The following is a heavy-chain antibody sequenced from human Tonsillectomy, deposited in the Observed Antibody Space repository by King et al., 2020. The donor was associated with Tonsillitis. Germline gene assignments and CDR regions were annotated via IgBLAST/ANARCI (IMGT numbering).Heavy chain of an antibody. CDR1: GGSVTSYY. D-gene: IGHD3-16*01. CDR2: IYYTGST. J-gene: IGHJ4*02. Sequence: QVQLQESGPGLVKPSETLSLTCTVSGGSVTSYYWSWIRQSPGKGLECIGYIYYTGSTNYNPSLKSRVTISVDMSNNQVSLRLNSVTAADTAVYYCARGLGFWGTPSYFDYWGQGSLVTVSS. V-gene: IGHV4-59*02. CDR3: ARGLGFWGTPSYFDY.